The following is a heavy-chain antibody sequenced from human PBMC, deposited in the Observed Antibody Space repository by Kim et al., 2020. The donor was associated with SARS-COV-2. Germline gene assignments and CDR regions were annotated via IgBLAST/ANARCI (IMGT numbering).Heavy chain of an antibody. CDR1: GFTFSSYD. V-gene: IGHV3-13*04. J-gene: IGHJ6*02. Sequence: GGSLRLSCAASGFTFSSYDMHWVRQATGKGLEWVSTIGTAGDTYYPGSVKGRFTISRENAKNSLYLQMNSLRAGDTAVYYCARAVSGSYFPAYYFYGMEVLGQGTTVTVSS. D-gene: IGHD1-26*01. CDR3: ARAVSGSYFPAYYFYGMEV. CDR2: IGTAGDT.